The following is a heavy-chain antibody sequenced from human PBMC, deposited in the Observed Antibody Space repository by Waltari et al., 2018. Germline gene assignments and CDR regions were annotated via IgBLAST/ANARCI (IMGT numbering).Heavy chain of an antibody. D-gene: IGHD3-22*01. CDR1: GYTFTSYA. J-gene: IGHJ4*02. CDR2: INAGNGNT. Sequence: QVQLVQSGAEVKKPGASVKVSCKASGYTFTSYAMHWVRQAPGQRLEWMGGINAGNGNTKYSQKFQGRVTITRDTSASTAYRELSSLRSEDTAVYYCASEPLYDSSGSSGYWGQGTLVTVSS. V-gene: IGHV1-3*01. CDR3: ASEPLYDSSGSSGY.